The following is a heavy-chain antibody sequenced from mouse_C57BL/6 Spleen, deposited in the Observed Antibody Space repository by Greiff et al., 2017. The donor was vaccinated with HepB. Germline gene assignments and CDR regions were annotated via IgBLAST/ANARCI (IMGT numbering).Heavy chain of an antibody. CDR3: ARGLRGSAMDY. CDR2: ISYDGSN. Sequence: EVQLMESGPGLVKPSQSLSLTCSVTGYSITSGYYWNWIRQFPGNKLEWMGYISYDGSNNYNPTLKNRIAITRDTAKNQFFLKLNSVTTEDAATYYCARGLRGSAMDYWGQGTSVTVSS. J-gene: IGHJ4*01. CDR1: GYSITSGYY. V-gene: IGHV3-6*01.